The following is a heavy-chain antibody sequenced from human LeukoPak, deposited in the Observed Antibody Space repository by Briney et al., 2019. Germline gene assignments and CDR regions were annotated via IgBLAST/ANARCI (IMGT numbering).Heavy chain of an antibody. J-gene: IGHJ4*02. Sequence: GRSLRLSCAASGFTFSSYGMHWVRQAPGKGLEWVAVTSYDGSNKYYADSVKGRFTISRDNSKNTLYLQMNSLRAEDTAVYYCAKAWSVVVAFSTFDYWGQGTLVTVSS. V-gene: IGHV3-30*18. CDR3: AKAWSVVVAFSTFDY. CDR1: GFTFSSYG. CDR2: TSYDGSNK. D-gene: IGHD2-15*01.